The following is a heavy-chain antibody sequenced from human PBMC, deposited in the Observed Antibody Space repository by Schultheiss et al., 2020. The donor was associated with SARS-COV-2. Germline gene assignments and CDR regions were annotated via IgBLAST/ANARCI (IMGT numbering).Heavy chain of an antibody. CDR3: AREGGAYCGGDCYFGPPVY. V-gene: IGHV3-30*01. J-gene: IGHJ4*02. CDR1: GFTFMTYD. CDR2: ISYDGNKK. D-gene: IGHD2-21*02. Sequence: GESLKISCAASGFTFMTYDIHWVRQAPGKGLEWVAMISYDGNKKYHADSVKGRFTISRDNSKNTLYLQMNSLRAEDTAVYYCAREGGAYCGGDCYFGPPVYWGQGTLVTVSS.